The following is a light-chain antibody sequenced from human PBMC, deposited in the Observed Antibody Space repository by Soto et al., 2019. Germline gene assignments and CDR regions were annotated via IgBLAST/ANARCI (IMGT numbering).Light chain of an antibody. CDR1: SSDIVSYNY. J-gene: IGLJ2*01. CDR3: SSYRDSSTVV. V-gene: IGLV2-14*03. Sequence: QSALTQFTSVSGSPGQSITIPCTGTSSDIVSYNYVSWYQQHPGKAPKLLIYDVNNRPSGVSSRFSGSKSGNTASLTISGLQAEDEADYYCSSYRDSSTVVFGGGTKLTVL. CDR2: DVN.